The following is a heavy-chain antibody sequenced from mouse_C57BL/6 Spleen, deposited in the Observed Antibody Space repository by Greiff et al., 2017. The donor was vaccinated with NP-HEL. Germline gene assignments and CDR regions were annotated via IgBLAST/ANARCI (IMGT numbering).Heavy chain of an antibody. J-gene: IGHJ2*01. D-gene: IGHD1-1*01. V-gene: IGHV3-6*01. Sequence: EVKVEESGPGLVKPSQSLSLTCSVTGYSITSGYYWNWIRQFPGNKLEWMGYISYDGSNNYNPSLKNRISITRDTSKNQFFLKLNSVTTEDTATYYCARGYYGSSDYWGQGTTLTVSS. CDR3: ARGYYGSSDY. CDR2: ISYDGSN. CDR1: GYSITSGYY.